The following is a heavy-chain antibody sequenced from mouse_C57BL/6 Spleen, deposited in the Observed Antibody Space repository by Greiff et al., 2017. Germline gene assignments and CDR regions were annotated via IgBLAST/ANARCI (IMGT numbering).Heavy chain of an antibody. J-gene: IGHJ3*01. CDR3: ARWRGYDYDGFAY. V-gene: IGHV1-52*01. Sequence: QVQLQQPGAELVRPGSSVKLSCKASGYTFTSYWMHWVKQRPIQGLEWIGNIDPSDSETHYNQKFKDKATLTVDKSSSTAYMQLSSLTSEDSAVYYFARWRGYDYDGFAYWGQGTLVTVSA. CDR1: GYTFTSYW. CDR2: IDPSDSET. D-gene: IGHD2-4*01.